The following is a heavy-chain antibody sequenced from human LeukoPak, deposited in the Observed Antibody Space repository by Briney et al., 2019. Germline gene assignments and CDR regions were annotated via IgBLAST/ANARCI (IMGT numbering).Heavy chain of an antibody. J-gene: IGHJ4*02. CDR1: GFTVSNSA. D-gene: IGHD1-26*01. CDR2: IIVGSGKT. V-gene: IGHV1-58*02. CDR3: AAELYSGTYGRCCSFAF. Sequence: SVKVSCKASGFTVSNSAIPWGRQARGQRLEWRGWIIVGSGKTDYAQNFQERVTITRDTSTDTPYMELNSLRSEDTPVYYCAAELYSGTYGRCCSFAFCGQGTLVTVSS.